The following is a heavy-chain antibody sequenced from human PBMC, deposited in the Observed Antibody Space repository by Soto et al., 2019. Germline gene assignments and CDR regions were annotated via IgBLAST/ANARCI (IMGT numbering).Heavy chain of an antibody. D-gene: IGHD2-15*01. Sequence: QVQLVQSGAEVKKPGASVKVSCKASGYRFTSHTMHWVRQAPGQRLEWMGWIIAGSGNTKYSQNFQGRLTITRDTSASTVYMDLSSLRSEDTAVYYCARLGYCGGDSCYPLEIWGQGTMVSVSP. J-gene: IGHJ3*02. CDR1: GYRFTSHT. CDR3: ARLGYCGGDSCYPLEI. V-gene: IGHV1-3*01. CDR2: IIAGSGNT.